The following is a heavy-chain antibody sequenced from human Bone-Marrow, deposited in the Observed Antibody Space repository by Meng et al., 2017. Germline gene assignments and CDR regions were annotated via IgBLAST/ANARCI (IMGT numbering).Heavy chain of an antibody. J-gene: IGHJ4*02. V-gene: IGHV4-34*01. CDR2: INHSGST. CDR1: GGSFSGYY. D-gene: IGHD4-23*01. Sequence: QVRLQRWGEGLLKPSETLSLTCAVYGGSFSGYYWSWIRQPPGKGLEWIGEINHSGSTNYNPSLKSRVTISVDTSKNQFSLKLSSVTAADTAVYYCARGVASPIFSTVVTPAFDYWGQGTLVTVSS. CDR3: ARGVASPIFSTVVTPAFDY.